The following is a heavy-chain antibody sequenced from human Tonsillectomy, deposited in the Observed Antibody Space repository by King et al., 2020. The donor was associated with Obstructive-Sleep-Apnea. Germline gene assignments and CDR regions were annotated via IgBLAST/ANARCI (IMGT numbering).Heavy chain of an antibody. CDR1: GFTFSSYS. CDR2: IMHINTYI. D-gene: IGHD3-10*01. CDR3: AREQEVRGVIGGFDI. Sequence: VQLVESGGGLGKPGGSLRLSCAASGFTFSSYSMNWVRQAPGKGLEWVSSIMHINTYIYYAGSVKGRFTASRDNAKNSLYLQMNSLKAEDTAVYYCAREQEVRGVIGGFDIWGQGTMVTVSS. J-gene: IGHJ3*02. V-gene: IGHV3-21*01.